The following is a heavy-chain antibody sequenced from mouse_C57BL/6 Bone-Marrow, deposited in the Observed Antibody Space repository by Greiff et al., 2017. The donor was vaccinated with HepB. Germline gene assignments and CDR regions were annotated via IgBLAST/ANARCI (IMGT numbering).Heavy chain of an antibody. D-gene: IGHD1-1*01. CDR2: IWGGGST. CDR1: GFSLTSYG. J-gene: IGHJ4*01. CDR3: AKRYGSSPYYYAMDY. Sequence: VQGVESGPGLVAPSQSLSITCTVSGFSLTSYGVDWVRQPPGKGLEWLGVIWGGGSTNYNSALMSRLSISKDNSKSQVFLKMNSLQTDDTAMYYCAKRYGSSPYYYAMDYWGQGTSVTVSS. V-gene: IGHV2-9*01.